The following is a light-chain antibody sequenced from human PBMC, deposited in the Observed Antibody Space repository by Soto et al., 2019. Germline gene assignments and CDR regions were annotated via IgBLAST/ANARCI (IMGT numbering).Light chain of an antibody. Sequence: QSVLTQPPSASGTPGQRVTNSCSGSSSNIGSNYVYWYQQLPGTAPKLPIYRNNQRPSGVPDRFSGSKSGTSASLAISGLRSEDEADYYCAAWDDSLSGVVFGGGTKLTVL. CDR3: AAWDDSLSGVV. CDR1: SSNIGSNY. V-gene: IGLV1-47*01. J-gene: IGLJ2*01. CDR2: RNN.